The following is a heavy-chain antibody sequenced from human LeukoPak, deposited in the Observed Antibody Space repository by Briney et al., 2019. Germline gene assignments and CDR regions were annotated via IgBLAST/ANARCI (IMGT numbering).Heavy chain of an antibody. J-gene: IGHJ4*02. V-gene: IGHV4-39*01. Sequence: SETLSLTCTVSGASITSSSYYWGLIRQPPGKGLEWVGSVYYSGSTYYSPSLKSRDTISVDRSKSQFSLTLSSVTAADPAVYYCARRHYYDSSGYHYYFDYWGQGTLVTVSS. CDR1: GASITSSSYY. CDR2: VYYSGST. CDR3: ARRHYYDSSGYHYYFDY. D-gene: IGHD3-22*01.